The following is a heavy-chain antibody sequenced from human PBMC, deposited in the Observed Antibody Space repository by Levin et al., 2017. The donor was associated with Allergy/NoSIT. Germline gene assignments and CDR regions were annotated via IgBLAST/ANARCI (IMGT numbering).Heavy chain of an antibody. Sequence: GESLKISCKASGYTFTGYYIHWVRQAPGQGLEWMGWINPNSGVTNYAQKFQGRVTMTRDTSISTAYMQLSSLRSDDTAVYYCARVGQDGSGSYLVYWGQGTLVTVSS. CDR2: INPNSGVT. V-gene: IGHV1-2*02. CDR3: ARVGQDGSGSYLVY. D-gene: IGHD3-10*01. CDR1: GYTFTGYY. J-gene: IGHJ4*02.